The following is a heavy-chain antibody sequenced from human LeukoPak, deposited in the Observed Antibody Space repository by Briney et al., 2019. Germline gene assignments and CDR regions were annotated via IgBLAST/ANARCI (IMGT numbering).Heavy chain of an antibody. CDR2: IYSGGST. V-gene: IGHV3-66*01. D-gene: IGHD2-15*01. CDR3: ARGGYCSGGSCYPYYYGMDV. CDR1: GFTFSNAW. J-gene: IGHJ6*02. Sequence: GGSLRLSCAASGFTFSNAWMSWVRQAPGKGLEWVSVIYSGGSTYYADSVKGRFTISRDNSKNTLYLQMNSLRAEDTAVYYCARGGYCSGGSCYPYYYGMDVWGQGTTVTVSS.